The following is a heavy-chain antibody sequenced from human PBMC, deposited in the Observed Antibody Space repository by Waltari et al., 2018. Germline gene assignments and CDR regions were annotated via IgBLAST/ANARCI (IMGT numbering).Heavy chain of an antibody. CDR1: GYSIRSGHY. J-gene: IGHJ5*02. V-gene: IGHV4-38-2*01. CDR2: ISHSGST. D-gene: IGHD3-3*01. CDR3: ARRFTIFEFDP. Sequence: QVQLQESGPGLVKPSETMSLTCAVSGYSIRSGHYWGWIRQPPGKGLEYIGSISHSGSTYYSPSLKSQVTISLDTSKNQFSLKLSSVTAADTAMYYCARRFTIFEFDPWGQGTLVTVSS.